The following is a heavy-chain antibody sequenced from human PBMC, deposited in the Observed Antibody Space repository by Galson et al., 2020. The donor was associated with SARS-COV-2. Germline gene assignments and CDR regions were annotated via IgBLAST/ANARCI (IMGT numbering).Heavy chain of an antibody. V-gene: IGHV3-15*01. CDR1: GFNFRNAW. Sequence: GGSLRLSCAASGFNFRNAWMSWVRQAPGKGLEWVGRIKANVHGGTTDYAAPVRGRFAISRDDSQNTMYLQLNSLKTEDTGVYYCTGIVGDGDTFDFWGQGTMLTVS. D-gene: IGHD1-26*01. CDR2: IKANVHGGTT. CDR3: TGIVGDGDTFDF. J-gene: IGHJ3*01.